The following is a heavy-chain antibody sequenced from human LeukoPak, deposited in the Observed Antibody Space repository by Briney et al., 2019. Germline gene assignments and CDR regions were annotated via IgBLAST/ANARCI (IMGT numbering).Heavy chain of an antibody. V-gene: IGHV1-69*05. CDR3: ARFSFLYSSSRFVGYFDY. Sequence: GSSVKVSCKASGGTFSSYAISWVRQAPGQGLEWMGGIIPIFGTANYAQKFQGRVTITTDESTSTAYMELSSLRSEDTAVYYCARFSFLYSSSRFVGYFDYWGQGTLVTVSS. J-gene: IGHJ4*02. CDR2: IIPIFGTA. CDR1: GGTFSSYA. D-gene: IGHD6-6*01.